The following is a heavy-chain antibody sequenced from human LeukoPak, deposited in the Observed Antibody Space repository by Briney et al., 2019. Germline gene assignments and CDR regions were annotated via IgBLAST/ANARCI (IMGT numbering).Heavy chain of an antibody. J-gene: IGHJ2*01. CDR2: IYYSGST. CDR1: GGSISSSSYY. V-gene: IGHV4-39*07. D-gene: IGHD3-22*01. Sequence: SETLSLTCTVSGGSISSSSYYWGWIRQPPGKGVEWIGSIYYSGSTNYNPSLKSRVTISVDTSKNQFSLKLSSVTAADTAVYYCARDQNVYYYDSSGRHFDLWGRGTLVTVSS. CDR3: ARDQNVYYYDSSGRHFDL.